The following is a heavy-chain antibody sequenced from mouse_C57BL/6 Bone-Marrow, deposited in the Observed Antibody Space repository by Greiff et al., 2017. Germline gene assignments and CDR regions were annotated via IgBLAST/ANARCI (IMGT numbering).Heavy chain of an antibody. D-gene: IGHD2-3*01. CDR1: GYTFTDYN. J-gene: IGHJ2*01. CDR3: ARGGDAVYSYYFDY. Sequence: EVQLQQSGPELVKPGASVKMSCKASGYTFTDYNMHWVKQSHGKSLEWIGYITPNNGGTSYNQKYKGKATLTVNKSSSTAYMELRSLTTEDSAVYYCARGGDAVYSYYFDYGGRGPTLTVSA. V-gene: IGHV1-22*01. CDR2: ITPNNGGT.